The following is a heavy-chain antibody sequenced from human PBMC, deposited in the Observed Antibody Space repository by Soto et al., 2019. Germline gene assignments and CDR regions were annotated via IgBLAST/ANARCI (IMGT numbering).Heavy chain of an antibody. CDR3: AREINVGSGDYFDY. Sequence: KPSETLSLTCTVSGGSINSGGYFWSWIRQHPAKGLEWIGYIYYSGITSYNPSLKSRVTISVDTSKNQFSLKLSSVTAADTAVYYCAREINVGSGDYFDYWGQGTLVTVSS. V-gene: IGHV4-31*03. D-gene: IGHD3-10*01. J-gene: IGHJ4*02. CDR1: GGSINSGGYF. CDR2: IYYSGIT.